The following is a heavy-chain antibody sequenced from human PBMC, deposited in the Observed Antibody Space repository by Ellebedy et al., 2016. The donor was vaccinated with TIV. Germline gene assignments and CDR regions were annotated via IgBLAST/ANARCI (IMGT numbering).Heavy chain of an antibody. V-gene: IGHV5-51*01. CDR3: ARLAAGLYYYYYGMDV. CDR1: RYSFTGYW. Sequence: GESLKISCKGSRYSFTGYWIGWVRQMPGKGLEWMGIIYPGDSDTRYSPSFQGQVTISADKSISTAYLQWSSLKASDTAMYYCARLAAGLYYYYYGMDVWGQGTAVTVSS. D-gene: IGHD6-19*01. CDR2: IYPGDSDT. J-gene: IGHJ6*02.